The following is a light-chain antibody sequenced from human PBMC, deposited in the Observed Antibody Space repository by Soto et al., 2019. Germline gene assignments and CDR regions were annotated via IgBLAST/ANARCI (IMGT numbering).Light chain of an antibody. V-gene: IGKV1-12*01. Sequence: DIQMTQSPSSVSASVGDRVTINCRASQAIDSWLAWYQQKPGEAPKLLIFTGSLLHSGVPPRFSGSGSGTDFTLTISSLQPEDFATYYCQQTLSFPPTFGQGTKVDIK. CDR1: QAIDSW. CDR2: TGS. CDR3: QQTLSFPPT. J-gene: IGKJ1*01.